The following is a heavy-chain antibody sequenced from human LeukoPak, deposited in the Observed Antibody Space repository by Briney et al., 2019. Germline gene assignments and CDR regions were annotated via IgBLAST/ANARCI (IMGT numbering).Heavy chain of an antibody. Sequence: GGSLRLSCAASGFTFSSYWMSWVRQAPGKGLEWVANINPDGREKYYVDSVKGRFTISRDNAKNSLYLQMNSLRAEDTAVYYWARPGGSGWYDAFDIWGQGTMVTVSS. V-gene: IGHV3-7*01. CDR1: GFTFSSYW. CDR3: ARPGGSGWYDAFDI. CDR2: INPDGREK. D-gene: IGHD6-19*01. J-gene: IGHJ3*02.